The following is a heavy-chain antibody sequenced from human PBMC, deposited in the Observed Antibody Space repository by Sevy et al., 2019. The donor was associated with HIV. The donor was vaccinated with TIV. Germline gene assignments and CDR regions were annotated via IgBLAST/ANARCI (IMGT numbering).Heavy chain of an antibody. V-gene: IGHV4-30-4*01. CDR1: GDSIGSGDYY. D-gene: IGHD6-6*01. Sequence: SETLSLTCTVSGDSIGSGDYYWSWIRQPPGKGLEWIGYIYYSGSTYYHPSLKSRISISVETSENQFSLKLKSVTAADTAVYYCARGPYDSGSSSYWFDPWGQGTLVTVSS. J-gene: IGHJ5*02. CDR2: IYYSGST. CDR3: ARGPYDSGSSSYWFDP.